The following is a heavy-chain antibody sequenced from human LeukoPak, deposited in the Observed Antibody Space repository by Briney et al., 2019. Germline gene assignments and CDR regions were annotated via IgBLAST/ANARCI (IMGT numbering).Heavy chain of an antibody. J-gene: IGHJ5*02. D-gene: IGHD4-23*01. V-gene: IGHV1-2*04. Sequence: ASVKVSCKASGYTFTGYYMHWVRQAPGQGLEWMGWINPNSGGTNYAQKFQGWVTMTRDTSISTAYMELSRLRSDDTAVYYCARGTTVATRQAGNWFDPWGQGTLVTVSS. CDR1: GYTFTGYY. CDR3: ARGTTVATRQAGNWFDP. CDR2: INPNSGGT.